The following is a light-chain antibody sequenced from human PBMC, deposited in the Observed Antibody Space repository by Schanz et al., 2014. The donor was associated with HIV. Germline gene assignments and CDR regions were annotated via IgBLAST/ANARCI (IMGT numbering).Light chain of an antibody. J-gene: IGKJ5*01. CDR2: DSS. CDR3: QQYAFWPIT. CDR1: QSLTTN. V-gene: IGKV3-15*01. Sequence: ETVLTQSPGSLSLSPGDRVTLSCRASQSLTTNYLAWYQQKLGQASRLLIYDSSARATGLSARFRGSGSGTEFTVTISSLRSEDFAVYYCQQYAFWPITFGQGTRLEI.